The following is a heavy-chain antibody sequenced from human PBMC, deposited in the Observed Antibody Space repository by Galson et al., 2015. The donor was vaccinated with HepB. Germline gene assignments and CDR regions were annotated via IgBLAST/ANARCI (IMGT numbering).Heavy chain of an antibody. CDR3: AREDVDTAKINYYYYYGMDV. V-gene: IGHV3-66*01. D-gene: IGHD5-18*01. Sequence: SLRLSCAASGFILRSYAMSWVRQAPGKGLEWVSVIYSGGSTYYADSVKGRFTISRDNSKNTLYLQMNSLRAEDTAVYYCAREDVDTAKINYYYYYGMDVWGQGTTVTVSS. CDR1: GFILRSYA. J-gene: IGHJ6*02. CDR2: IYSGGST.